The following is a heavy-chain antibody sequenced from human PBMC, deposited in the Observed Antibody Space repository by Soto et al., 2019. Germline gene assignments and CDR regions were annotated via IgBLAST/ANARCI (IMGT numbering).Heavy chain of an antibody. CDR2: IYYSGST. CDR1: GGSISSSSYY. CDR3: ARSHSSGWYLPDDY. J-gene: IGHJ4*02. D-gene: IGHD6-19*01. Sequence: QLQLQESGPGLVKPSETLSLTCTVSGGSISSSSYYWGWIRQPPGKGLEWIGSIYYSGSTYYNPPRQSRVTISVDTSKNQFSLKLSSVTAADTAVYYCARSHSSGWYLPDDYWGQGTLVTVSS. V-gene: IGHV4-39*01.